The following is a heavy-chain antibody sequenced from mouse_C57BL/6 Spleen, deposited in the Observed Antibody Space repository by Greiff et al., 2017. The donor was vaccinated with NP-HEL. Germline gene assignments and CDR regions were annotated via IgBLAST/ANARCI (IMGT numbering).Heavy chain of an antibody. V-gene: IGHV1-81*01. CDR2: IYPRSGNT. CDR1: YG. J-gene: IGHJ4*01. CDR3: ARGGDYDYAMDY. D-gene: IGHD2-4*01. Sequence: VQLQQSGAELARPGASGYGISWVKQRTGQGLEWIGEIYPRSGNTYYNEKFKGKATLTADKSSSTAYMELRSLTAEDSAVYFCARGGDYDYAMDYWGQGTSVTVSS.